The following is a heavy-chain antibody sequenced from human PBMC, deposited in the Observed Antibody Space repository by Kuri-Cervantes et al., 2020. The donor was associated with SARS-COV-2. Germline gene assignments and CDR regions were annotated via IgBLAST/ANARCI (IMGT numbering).Heavy chain of an antibody. CDR3: AKDLTYYYDSSGYPSGPFQH. V-gene: IGHV3-23*01. CDR2: ISGSGGST. Sequence: GGSLRLSCAASGFSLSSYAMSWVRQAPGKGLEWVSAISGSGGSTYYADSVKGRFTISRDNSKNTLYLQMNSLRAEDTAVYYCAKDLTYYYDSSGYPSGPFQHWGQGTLVTVSS. J-gene: IGHJ1*01. D-gene: IGHD3-22*01. CDR1: GFSLSSYA.